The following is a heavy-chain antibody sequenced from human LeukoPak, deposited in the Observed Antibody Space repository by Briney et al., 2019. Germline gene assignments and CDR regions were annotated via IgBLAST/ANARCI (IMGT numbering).Heavy chain of an antibody. CDR1: GFTFSDYY. CDR2: ISSSGSII. D-gene: IGHD3-10*01. J-gene: IGHJ3*02. Sequence: GRSLRLSCAASGFTFSDYYMSWIRQAPGKGLEWVSYISSSGSIIYYADSVKGRFTISRDNAKNSLYLQMNSLRAEDTAVYYCAHQSGRQKEAFDIWGQGTMVTVSS. CDR3: AHQSGRQKEAFDI. V-gene: IGHV3-11*01.